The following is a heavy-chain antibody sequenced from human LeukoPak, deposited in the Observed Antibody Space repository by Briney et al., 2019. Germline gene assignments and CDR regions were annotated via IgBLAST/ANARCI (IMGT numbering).Heavy chain of an antibody. D-gene: IGHD1-26*01. CDR3: ARGRGSGSHGEVAFDI. CDR1: GGSISSGGYY. V-gene: IGHV4-30-2*01. CDR2: IYHSGST. Sequence: SQTLSLTCTVSGGSISSGGYYWSWIRQPPGKGLEWIGYIYHSGSTYYNPSLKSRVTISVDRSKNQFSLKLSSVTAADTAVYYCARGRGSGSHGEVAFDIWGQGTMVTVSS. J-gene: IGHJ3*02.